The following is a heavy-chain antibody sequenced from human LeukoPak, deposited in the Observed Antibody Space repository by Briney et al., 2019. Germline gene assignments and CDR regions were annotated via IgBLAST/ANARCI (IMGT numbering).Heavy chain of an antibody. Sequence: SETLSLTCSVSSGSISNFYWSWVRQPPGKGLEWIGYISYSGSTNYNPSLKSRVTISVDTSKNQFSLKLSSVTAADTAVYYCAGHHPRNTVDFWGQGTLVTVSS. V-gene: IGHV4-59*08. CDR2: ISYSGST. D-gene: IGHD2/OR15-2a*01. J-gene: IGHJ4*02. CDR1: SGSISNFY. CDR3: AGHHPRNTVDF.